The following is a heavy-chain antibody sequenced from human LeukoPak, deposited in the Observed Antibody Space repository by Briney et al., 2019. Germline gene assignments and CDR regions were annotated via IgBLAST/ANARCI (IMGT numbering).Heavy chain of an antibody. CDR3: ARSPYYDILTGSRGTFDY. CDR2: IYWDEDK. D-gene: IGHD3-9*01. CDR1: GFSFSTSGVG. J-gene: IGHJ4*02. V-gene: IGHV2-5*02. Sequence: ESGPTLVNPTQTLTLTCTFSGFSFSTSGVGVGWIRQPPGKALEWLAVIYWDEDKRYRPSLKSRLTITKDTSKNQVVLTVTNMDPVDTATYYCARSPYYDILTGSRGTFDYWGRGILVTVSS.